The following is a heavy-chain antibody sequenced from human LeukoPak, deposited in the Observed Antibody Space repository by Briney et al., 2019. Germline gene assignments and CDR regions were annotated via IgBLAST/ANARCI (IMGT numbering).Heavy chain of an antibody. CDR1: GFTFSGYG. Sequence: GGSLRLSCAASGFTFSGYGMHWVRPAPGKGLEWGAFIRYDGSNKYYADSVKGRFTISRDNSKNTLYLQMNSLRAEDTAVYYCAKEITMIVVAPDYWGQGTLVTVSS. CDR2: IRYDGSNK. V-gene: IGHV3-30*02. D-gene: IGHD3-22*01. CDR3: AKEITMIVVAPDY. J-gene: IGHJ4*02.